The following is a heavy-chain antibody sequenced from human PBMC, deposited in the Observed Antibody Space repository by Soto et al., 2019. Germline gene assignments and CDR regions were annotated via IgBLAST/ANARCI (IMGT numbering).Heavy chain of an antibody. D-gene: IGHD6-6*01. CDR1: GFTFSSYS. CDR2: ISSSSSTI. CDR3: ARDSFYSSSLDYYYMDV. V-gene: IGHV3-48*01. Sequence: GGSLRLSCAASGFTFSSYSMNWVRQAPGKGLEWVSYISSSSSTIYYADSVKGRFTISRDNAKNSLYLQMNSLRAEDTAVYYCARDSFYSSSLDYYYMDVWGKGTTVTVSS. J-gene: IGHJ6*03.